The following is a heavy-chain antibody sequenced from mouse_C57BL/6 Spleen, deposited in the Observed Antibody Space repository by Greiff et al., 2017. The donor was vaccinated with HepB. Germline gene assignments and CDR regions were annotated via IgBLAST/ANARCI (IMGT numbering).Heavy chain of an antibody. Sequence: QVQLQQPGTELVKPGASVKLSCKASGYTFTSYWMHWVKQRPGPGLEWIGNINPSNGGTNYNEKFKSKATLTVDKSSSTAYMQLSSLTSEDSAVYYCARLTGTGAWFAYWGQGTLVTVSA. CDR3: ARLTGTGAWFAY. J-gene: IGHJ3*01. V-gene: IGHV1-53*01. CDR1: GYTFTSYW. CDR2: INPSNGGT. D-gene: IGHD4-1*01.